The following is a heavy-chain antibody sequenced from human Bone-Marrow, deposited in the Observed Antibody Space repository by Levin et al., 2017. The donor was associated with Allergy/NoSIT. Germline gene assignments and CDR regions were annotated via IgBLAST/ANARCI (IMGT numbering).Heavy chain of an antibody. Sequence: PSETLSLTCTVSGGSISSSSYYWGWIRQPPGKGLEWIGNIYYSGSTYYNPSLKSRVTISIDTSKNQFSLNLSSVTAADTAVYYCARLTYHNWVCDYWGQGTLVTVSS. V-gene: IGHV4-39*01. CDR1: GGSISSSSYY. CDR3: ARLTYHNWVCDY. CDR2: IYYSGST. J-gene: IGHJ4*02. D-gene: IGHD1-20*01.